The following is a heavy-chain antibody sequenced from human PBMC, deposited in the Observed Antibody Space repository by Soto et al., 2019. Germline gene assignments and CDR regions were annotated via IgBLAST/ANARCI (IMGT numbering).Heavy chain of an antibody. CDR2: ISYDGSDK. D-gene: IGHD3-22*01. J-gene: IGHJ4*02. CDR3: AREYSLAVVATGY. V-gene: IGHV3-30*04. Sequence: GGSLRLSCAASGFTFSSYTMHWVRQTPGKGLERVAVISYDGSDKYYADSVKGRFTISRDNSKNSLYLQMNSLRVEDTSVYYCAREYSLAVVATGYRGQGILVTVSS. CDR1: GFTFSSYT.